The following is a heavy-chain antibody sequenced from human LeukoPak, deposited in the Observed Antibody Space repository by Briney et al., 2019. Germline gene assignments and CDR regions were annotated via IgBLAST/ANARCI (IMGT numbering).Heavy chain of an antibody. D-gene: IGHD5-12*01. Sequence: PSETLSRTCTVSGGSISSYYWSWIRQPPGKGLEWIGYIYYSGSTNYNPSLKSRVTISVDTSKNQFSPKLSSVTAADTAVYYCARQEWLRFGWFDPWGQGTLVTVSS. V-gene: IGHV4-59*08. CDR1: GGSISSYY. CDR2: IYYSGST. CDR3: ARQEWLRFGWFDP. J-gene: IGHJ5*02.